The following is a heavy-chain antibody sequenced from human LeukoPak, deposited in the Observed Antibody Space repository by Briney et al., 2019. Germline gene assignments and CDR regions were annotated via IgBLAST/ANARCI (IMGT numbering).Heavy chain of an antibody. CDR3: ARGPDYGSGSYRRPFDY. Sequence: SETLSLTCTDSGGSISRYNWRWVRQPPGKGLERMGYIYYCSSTNYNPSLKSRVTISVDTSKNQFSLKLSSVTAADTAVYYCARGPDYGSGSYRRPFDYWGQGTLVTVSS. J-gene: IGHJ4*02. CDR2: IYYCSST. CDR1: GGSISRYN. V-gene: IGHV4-59*01. D-gene: IGHD3-10*01.